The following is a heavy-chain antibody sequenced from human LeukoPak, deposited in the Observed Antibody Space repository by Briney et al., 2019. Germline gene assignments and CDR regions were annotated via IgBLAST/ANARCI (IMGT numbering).Heavy chain of an antibody. J-gene: IGHJ4*02. CDR1: GGSISSYY. V-gene: IGHV4-59*08. CDR3: ARSSYCGGDCYPADY. D-gene: IGHD2-21*02. Sequence: SETLSLTCTVSGGSISSYYWSWIRQPPGKGLEWIGYIYYSGSTNYNPSLKSRVTISVDTSKNQFSLKLSSVTAADTAVYYCARSSYCGGDCYPADYWGQGTLVTVSS. CDR2: IYYSGST.